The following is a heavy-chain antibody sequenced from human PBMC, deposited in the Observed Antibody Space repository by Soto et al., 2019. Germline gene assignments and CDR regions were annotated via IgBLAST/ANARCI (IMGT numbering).Heavy chain of an antibody. D-gene: IGHD2-15*01. J-gene: IGHJ4*02. Sequence: SETLSLTCTVSGGSISSYYWSWIRQPPGKGLEWIGYIYYSGSTNYNPSLKSRVTISVDTSKNQFSLKLSSVTAADTAVYYCARLVEPGGSCYFDYWGQGTLVTVSS. CDR3: ARLVEPGGSCYFDY. V-gene: IGHV4-59*08. CDR2: IYYSGST. CDR1: GGSISSYY.